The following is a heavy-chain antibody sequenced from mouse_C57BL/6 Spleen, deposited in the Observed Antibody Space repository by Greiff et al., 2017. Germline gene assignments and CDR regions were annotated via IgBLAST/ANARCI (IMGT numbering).Heavy chain of an antibody. CDR2: IYPGNGDT. V-gene: IGHV1-12*01. D-gene: IGHD2-10*02. CDR3: AREGDRYGNSGFDY. J-gene: IGHJ2*01. Sequence: QVQLQQSGAELVRPGASVKMSCKASGYTFTSYTMHWVKQTPRQGLEWIGAIYPGNGDTSYNQKFKGKATVTVDKSSSTAYMQLSSLTSEDSAVYFCAREGDRYGNSGFDYWGQGTTLTVSS. CDR1: GYTFTSYT.